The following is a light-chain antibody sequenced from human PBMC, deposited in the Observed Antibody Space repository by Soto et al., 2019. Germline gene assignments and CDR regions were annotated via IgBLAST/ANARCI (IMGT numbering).Light chain of an antibody. CDR2: DAS. Sequence: DIQMTQSPSSLSASVGGRVTITCQASQDIKNYLNWYQQKSGKAPKLLIYDASDLETGVPSRFSGSGSGTDFTFTINSLQPEDIATYYCQQYDNLPITFGGGTKVDIK. J-gene: IGKJ4*01. CDR3: QQYDNLPIT. CDR1: QDIKNY. V-gene: IGKV1-33*01.